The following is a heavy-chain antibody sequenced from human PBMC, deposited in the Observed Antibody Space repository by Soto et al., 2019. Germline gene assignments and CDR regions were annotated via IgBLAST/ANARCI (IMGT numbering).Heavy chain of an antibody. V-gene: IGHV2-26*01. J-gene: IGHJ6*02. CDR1: GFSLSNARMG. D-gene: IGHD3-10*02. CDR3: ARIQVGDYVRDYGMDV. Sequence: QVTLKESGPVLVKPTETLTLTCTVSGFSLSNARMGVSWIRQPPGKALEWLAHILSNDEKSYSTSLKSRLTISKDTPKSQVVLTMTNMDPVDTATYYCARIQVGDYVRDYGMDVWGQGTTVTVSS. CDR2: ILSNDEK.